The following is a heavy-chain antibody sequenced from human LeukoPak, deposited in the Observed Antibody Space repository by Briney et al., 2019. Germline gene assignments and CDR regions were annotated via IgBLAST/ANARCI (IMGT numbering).Heavy chain of an antibody. CDR1: GGSISSYY. CDR3: ASFLWFGELFFDY. J-gene: IGHJ4*02. D-gene: IGHD3-10*01. Sequence: SETLSLTCTVSGGSISSYYWSWIRQPPGKGLEWIGYIYYSGSTNYNPSLKSRVTISVDTSKNQFSLKLSSVTAADTAVYYCASFLWFGELFFDYWGQGTLVTVSS. CDR2: IYYSGST. V-gene: IGHV4-59*12.